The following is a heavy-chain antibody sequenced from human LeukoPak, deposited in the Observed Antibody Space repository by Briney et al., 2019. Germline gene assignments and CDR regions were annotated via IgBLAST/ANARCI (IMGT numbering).Heavy chain of an antibody. D-gene: IGHD6-19*01. CDR2: IYYSGST. J-gene: IGHJ6*02. Sequence: NPSETLSLTCTVSGGSISSYYWSWIRQPPGKGLEWIGYIYYSGSTNYNPSLKSRVTISVDTSKNQFSLKLSSVTAADTAVYYCARASSSGWYYYYYGMDVWGQGTTVTVSS. CDR3: ARASSSGWYYYYYGMDV. V-gene: IGHV4-59*08. CDR1: GGSISSYY.